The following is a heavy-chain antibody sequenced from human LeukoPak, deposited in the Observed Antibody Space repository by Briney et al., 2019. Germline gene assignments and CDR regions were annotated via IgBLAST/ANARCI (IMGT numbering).Heavy chain of an antibody. CDR3: QGGEDSSSSGDY. CDR2: ISGSTGST. Sequence: PGGSLRLSCAASGFTFSNYAMNWVRQAPGKGLEWVSLISGSTGSTYYADSVKGRFSISRDNSKNTVYLQMNSLRAEDTAVYYCQGGEDSSSSGDYWGQGTLVTVSS. D-gene: IGHD6-6*01. J-gene: IGHJ4*02. CDR1: GFTFSNYA. V-gene: IGHV3-23*01.